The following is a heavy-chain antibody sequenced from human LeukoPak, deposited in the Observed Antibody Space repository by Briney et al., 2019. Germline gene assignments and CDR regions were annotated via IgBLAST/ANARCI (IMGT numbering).Heavy chain of an antibody. CDR3: ASVFGVTRIDY. CDR2: ISSSSDTI. V-gene: IGHV3-48*02. Sequence: PGGSLRLSCAASGFTFSSYNMNWVRQAPGKGLEWVSFISSSSDTIYYADSVKGRFPISRDNAKNSLFLQMNSLRDVDTAVYYCASVFGVTRIDYWGQGTLVTVSS. J-gene: IGHJ4*02. D-gene: IGHD3-3*01. CDR1: GFTFSSYN.